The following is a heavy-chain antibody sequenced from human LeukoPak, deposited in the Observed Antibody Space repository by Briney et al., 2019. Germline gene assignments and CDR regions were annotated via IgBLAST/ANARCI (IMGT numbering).Heavy chain of an antibody. V-gene: IGHV3-74*01. CDR2: ISSDGTST. CDR1: GFTFSSSS. J-gene: IGHJ4*02. Sequence: GGSLRLSCSASGFTFSSSSMHWVRRAPGKGLVWVSRISSDGTSTNYADSVKGRFTISRDNSKNTLYLQMNSLRAEDTAVYYCAREGQSTAFDYWGQGTLVTVSS. D-gene: IGHD5-18*01. CDR3: AREGQSTAFDY.